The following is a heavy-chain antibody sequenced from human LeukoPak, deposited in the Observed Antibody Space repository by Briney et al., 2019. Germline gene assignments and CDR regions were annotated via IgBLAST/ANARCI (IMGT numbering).Heavy chain of an antibody. J-gene: IGHJ6*02. CDR1: GFTFSSYY. V-gene: IGHV3-74*01. CDR3: ARGNYYGMDV. CDR2: INSGGRST. Sequence: PGGSLRLTCAVSGFTFSSYYMHWVRQAPGKGLVWVSRINSGGRSTSYADSVKGRFTISRDNAKNTLYLQMNSLRAEDTAVYYCARGNYYGMDVWGQGTTVTVSS.